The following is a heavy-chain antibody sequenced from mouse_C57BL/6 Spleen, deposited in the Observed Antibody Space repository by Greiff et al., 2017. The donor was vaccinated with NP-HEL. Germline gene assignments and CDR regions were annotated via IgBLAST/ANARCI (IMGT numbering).Heavy chain of an antibody. CDR1: GFSLTSYG. D-gene: IGHD1-1*01. Sequence: QVQLQQSGPGLVQPSQSLSITCTVSGFSLTSYGVHWVRQSPGKGLEWLGVIWRGGSTDYNAAFMSRLSITKDNSKSQVFFKMNSLQADDTAIYYCAKNSGTTYWYFDVWGTGTTVTVSS. J-gene: IGHJ1*03. CDR3: AKNSGTTYWYFDV. CDR2: IWRGGST. V-gene: IGHV2-5*01.